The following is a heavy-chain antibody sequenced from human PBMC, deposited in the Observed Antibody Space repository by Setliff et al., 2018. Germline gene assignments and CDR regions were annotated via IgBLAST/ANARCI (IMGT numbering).Heavy chain of an antibody. CDR3: ARQGGAIEYGENARVFDS. CDR1: GAPISNYF. CDR2: LYPDGST. J-gene: IGHJ4*02. D-gene: IGHD1-1*01. Sequence: ETLSLTCTVSGAPISNYFWTWIRQPAGSGLEYIGRLYPDGSTNYNPSLRSRVAISVDKSENQLSLNLTSVTAADTAVYYCARQGGAIEYGENARVFDSWGQGILVTVSS. V-gene: IGHV4-4*07.